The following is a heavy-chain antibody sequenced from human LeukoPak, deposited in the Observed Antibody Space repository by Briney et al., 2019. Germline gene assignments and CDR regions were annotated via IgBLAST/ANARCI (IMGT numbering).Heavy chain of an antibody. CDR1: GFTFSKYG. CDR3: AKGSSGWDFDY. D-gene: IGHD6-19*01. CDR2: IRYDGTNK. Sequence: GGLLRLSCAASGFTFSKYGMHWVRQAPGKGLDWVALIRYDGTNKYYGDSVKGRFIVSRDNPKNTLYLQMNSLRAEDTALYYCAKGSSGWDFDYWGQGTLVTVSS. V-gene: IGHV3-30*02. J-gene: IGHJ4*02.